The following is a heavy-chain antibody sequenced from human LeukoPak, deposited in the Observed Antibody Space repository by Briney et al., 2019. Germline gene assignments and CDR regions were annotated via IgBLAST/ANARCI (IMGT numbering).Heavy chain of an antibody. CDR1: GYTFTSYD. V-gene: IGHV1-8*01. J-gene: IGHJ4*02. Sequence: ASVKVSCKASGYTFTSYDVNWVRQATGQGLEWMGSMNPNSGNTGYAQKFQGRVTMTRNTSISTAYMELSSLRSEDTAVYYCARVPRSSHYGSGSYYPYWGQGTLVTVSS. CDR3: ARVPRSSHYGSGSYYPY. D-gene: IGHD3-10*01. CDR2: MNPNSGNT.